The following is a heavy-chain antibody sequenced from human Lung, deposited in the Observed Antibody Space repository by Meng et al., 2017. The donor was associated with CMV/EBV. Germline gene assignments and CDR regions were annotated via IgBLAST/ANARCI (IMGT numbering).Heavy chain of an antibody. CDR2: IHPSGHP. CDR1: GYTYTDYQ. D-gene: IGHD6-19*01. Sequence: ASVKVSCKASGYTYTDYQTDWVRQAPGQGLEWMGWIHPSGHPTYAQKFQGRVTMTIDTSTTTASMELRGLRSDDSALYYCVKHSSDWSLDSWGQGTLVTVSS. V-gene: IGHV1-18*01. J-gene: IGHJ4*02. CDR3: VKHSSDWSLDS.